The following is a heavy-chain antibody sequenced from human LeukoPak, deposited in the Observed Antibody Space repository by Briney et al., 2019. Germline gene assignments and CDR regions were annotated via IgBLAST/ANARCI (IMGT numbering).Heavy chain of an antibody. CDR3: ARPAYTAAYDL. CDR1: GFTFGSYT. D-gene: IGHD3-16*01. J-gene: IGHJ3*01. V-gene: IGHV3-48*04. CDR2: IGSSNSTI. Sequence: GGSLRLSCVASGFTFGSYTMHWVRQAPGKGLEWVSHIGSSNSTIYYADSVKGRFTISRDNAKNSLYLQMNSLRAEDTAVYYCARPAYTAAYDLWGQGTMVTVSS.